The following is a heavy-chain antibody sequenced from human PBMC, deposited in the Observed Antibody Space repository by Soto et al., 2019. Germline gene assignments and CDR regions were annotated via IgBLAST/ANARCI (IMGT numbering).Heavy chain of an antibody. D-gene: IGHD3-3*01. CDR1: GFTFSSYA. J-gene: IGHJ6*02. CDR2: ISYDGSNK. Sequence: QVQLVESGGGVVQPGRSLRLSCAASGFTFSSYAMHWVRQAPGKGLEWVAVISYDGSNKYYADSVKGRFTISRDNSKNTQYLQMNRWRAEDATVYYCARDHEVLRGYYYCYGMDVWGQGTTVTVSS. V-gene: IGHV3-30-3*01. CDR3: ARDHEVLRGYYYCYGMDV.